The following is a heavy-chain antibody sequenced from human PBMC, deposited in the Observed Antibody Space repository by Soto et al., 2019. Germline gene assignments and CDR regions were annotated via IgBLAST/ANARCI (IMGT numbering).Heavy chain of an antibody. CDR1: GGSISSGGYY. D-gene: IGHD2-15*01. V-gene: IGHV4-31*03. J-gene: IGHJ6*03. CDR3: ARGRHYCSGGGCSRGYYYYYYMDV. CDR2: IYYSGST. Sequence: SETLSLTCTVSGGSISSGGYYWSWIRQHPGKGLEWIGYIYYSGSTYYNPSLKSRVTISGDTSKNQFSLKLSSATAAETAGDYFARGRHYCSGGGCSRGYYYYYYMDVWGKGTTVTVSS.